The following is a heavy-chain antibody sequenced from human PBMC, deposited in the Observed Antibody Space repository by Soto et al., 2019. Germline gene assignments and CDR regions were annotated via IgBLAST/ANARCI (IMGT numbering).Heavy chain of an antibody. V-gene: IGHV3-9*01. J-gene: IGHJ4*02. Sequence: EVQLVESGGGLVQPGRSLRLSCAASGFTFDDYAMHWVRQAPGKGLEWVSGISWNSGSIGYADSVKGRFTISRDNAKNSLYLQMNSLRAEDTALYYCAKAVAALDYWGQGTLVTVSS. CDR3: AKAVAALDY. CDR1: GFTFDDYA. D-gene: IGHD6-13*01. CDR2: ISWNSGSI.